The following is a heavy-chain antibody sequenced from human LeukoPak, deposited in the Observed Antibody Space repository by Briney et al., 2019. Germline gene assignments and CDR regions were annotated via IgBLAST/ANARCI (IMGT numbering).Heavy chain of an antibody. J-gene: IGHJ4*02. Sequence: GASVKVSCKASGYTFTGYYMHWVRQAPGQGLEWMGRINPNSGGTNYAQKFQGRVTMTRDTSISTAYMELSRLRSDDTAVYYCARLPVARRRYCSSTSCYMDYWGQGTLVTVSS. CDR1: GYTFTGYY. CDR3: ARLPVARRRYCSSTSCYMDY. CDR2: INPNSGGT. D-gene: IGHD2-2*02. V-gene: IGHV1-2*06.